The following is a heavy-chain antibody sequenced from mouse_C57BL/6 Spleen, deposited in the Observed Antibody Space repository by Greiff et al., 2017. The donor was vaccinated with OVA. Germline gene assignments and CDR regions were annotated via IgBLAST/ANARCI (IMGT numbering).Heavy chain of an antibody. V-gene: IGHV2-9-1*01. D-gene: IGHD1-1*01. CDR1: GFSLTSYA. Sequence: VQLQQSGPGLVAPSQSLSITCTVSGFSLTSYAISWVRQPPGKGLEWLGVIWTGGGTNYNSALKSRLSISKDNSKSQVFLKMNSLQTDDTARYYCARDFYYGSSHEGFAYWGQGTLVTVSA. J-gene: IGHJ3*01. CDR2: IWTGGGT. CDR3: ARDFYYGSSHEGFAY.